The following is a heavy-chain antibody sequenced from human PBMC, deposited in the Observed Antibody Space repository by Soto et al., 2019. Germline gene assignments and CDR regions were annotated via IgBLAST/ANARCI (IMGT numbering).Heavy chain of an antibody. D-gene: IGHD5-18*01. J-gene: IGHJ4*02. CDR2: INYSGST. Sequence: QVQLQQWGAGLLKPSETLSLTCAVHGGSFSGYYWNWIRQPPGKGLEWIGEINYSGSTIYNPSLKSRVNISVDTSKNQFSLRLTSVTAADTAVYYCARGNSFGTRHFDFWGQGALVTVSS. CDR3: ARGNSFGTRHFDF. CDR1: GGSFSGYY. V-gene: IGHV4-34*01.